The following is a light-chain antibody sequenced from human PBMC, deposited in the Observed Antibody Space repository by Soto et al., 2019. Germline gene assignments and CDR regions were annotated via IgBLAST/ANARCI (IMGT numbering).Light chain of an antibody. Sequence: EIVMTQSPATLSVAPGERATLSCRASQSVSSNLAWYQQKPGQAPRLLIYGASTRATGIPARFSGSGSGTEFTLTISSLQSEDFAVYSCTHYNNSTCPFGQRTNVAIK. CDR2: GAS. V-gene: IGKV3-15*01. J-gene: IGKJ1*01. CDR3: THYNNSTCP. CDR1: QSVSSN.